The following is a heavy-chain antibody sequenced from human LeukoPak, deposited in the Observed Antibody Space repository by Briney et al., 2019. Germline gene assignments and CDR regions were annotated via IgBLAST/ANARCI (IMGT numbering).Heavy chain of an antibody. D-gene: IGHD2-15*01. V-gene: IGHV4-34*01. J-gene: IGHJ4*02. CDR3: ARTYCSGGSCDLIDY. Sequence: SETLSLTCAVYGGSFSGYYWSWIRQPPGKGLEWIGEINHSGSTNYNPSLKSRVTISVDTSKNQFSLKLSSVTAADTAVYYCARTYCSGGSCDLIDYWGQGTLVTVSS. CDR2: INHSGST. CDR1: GGSFSGYY.